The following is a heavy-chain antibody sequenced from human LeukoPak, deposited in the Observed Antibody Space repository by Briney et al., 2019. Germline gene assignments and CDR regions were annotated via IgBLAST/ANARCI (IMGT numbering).Heavy chain of an antibody. D-gene: IGHD3-10*01. V-gene: IGHV3-23*01. CDR3: AKDEITMVRGVIADYYGMDV. J-gene: IGHJ6*02. CDR1: GFTFSSYA. Sequence: GGSLRLSCAASGFTFSSYAMSWVRQAPGKGLEWVSATSGSGGSTYYADSVKGRFTISRDNSKNTLYLQMNSLRAEDTAVYYCAKDEITMVRGVIADYYGMDVRGQGTTVTVSS. CDR2: TSGSGGST.